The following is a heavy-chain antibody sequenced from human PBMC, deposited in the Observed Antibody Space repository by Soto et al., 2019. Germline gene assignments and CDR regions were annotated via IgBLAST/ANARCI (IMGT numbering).Heavy chain of an antibody. Sequence: EVQLLESGGSLVQPGGSLRLSCAASGFTFSSYPMVWVRQAPGKGLESISSISDNGGRSYYADSVKGRFTISRDNSENTLYLQMNSLRAEDTAVYYCAKVITTDMSYWYGMDVWGQGTTVTVSS. V-gene: IGHV3-23*01. D-gene: IGHD1-26*01. CDR2: ISDNGGRS. J-gene: IGHJ6*02. CDR1: GFTFSSYP. CDR3: AKVITTDMSYWYGMDV.